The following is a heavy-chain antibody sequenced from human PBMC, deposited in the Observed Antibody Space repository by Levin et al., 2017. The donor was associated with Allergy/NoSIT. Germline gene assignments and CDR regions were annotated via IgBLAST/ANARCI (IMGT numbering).Heavy chain of an antibody. CDR1: GYTFTDYY. Sequence: ASVKVSCKASGYTFTDYYMHWVRQAPGQGLEWMGWIIPKTGGAHYAQKFRGRVTMTSDTSISTAYMELSRLSSDDTAVFFCAREQSDFWSGFSYWGQGTLVTVSS. D-gene: IGHD3-3*01. CDR3: AREQSDFWSGFSY. V-gene: IGHV1-2*02. CDR2: IIPKTGGA. J-gene: IGHJ4*02.